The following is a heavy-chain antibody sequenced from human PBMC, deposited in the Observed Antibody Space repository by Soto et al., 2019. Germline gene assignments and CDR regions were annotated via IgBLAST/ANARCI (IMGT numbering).Heavy chain of an antibody. CDR2: ISSSSSYI. D-gene: IGHD3-10*01. CDR1: GFTLSSYS. CDR3: ARFEALLVRGVIGYYYGMDV. V-gene: IGHV3-21*04. Sequence: GGSLRLSCAAYGFTLSSYSMNWVRQAPGKGLEWVSSISSSSSYIYYADSVEGRFTISRDNAKNSLYLQMNSLRAEDTAVYYCARFEALLVRGVIGYYYGMDVWGQGTTVTVSS. J-gene: IGHJ6*02.